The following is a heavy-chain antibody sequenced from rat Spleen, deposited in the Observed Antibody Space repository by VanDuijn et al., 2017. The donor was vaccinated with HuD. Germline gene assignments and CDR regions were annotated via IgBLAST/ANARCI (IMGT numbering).Heavy chain of an antibody. CDR3: ARHHYDGYYHGPVLGIMDA. D-gene: IGHD1-12*03. CDR1: GFTFSNYD. Sequence: EVQLVESGGGLVPPGRSLKLSCAASGFTFSNYDMAWVRQAPTKGLEWVASITNASGRTYYSDSVKGRFTISRDNAKSTQYLQMDSLRFEDTASYYCARHHYDGYYHGPVLGIMDAWGQGASVTVSS. V-gene: IGHV5-25*01. CDR2: ITNASGRT. J-gene: IGHJ4*01.